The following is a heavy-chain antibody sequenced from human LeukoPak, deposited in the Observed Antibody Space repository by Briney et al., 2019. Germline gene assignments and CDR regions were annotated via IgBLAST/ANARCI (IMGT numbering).Heavy chain of an antibody. D-gene: IGHD5-24*01. CDR2: INPSGGST. CDR3: ARDFSKGEMATAN. CDR1: GYSFTRYG. Sequence: GASVKVSCKASGYSFTRYGISWVRQAPGQGLEWMGIINPSGGSTSYAQKFQGRVTMTRDTSTSTVYMELSSLRSEDTAVYYCARDFSKGEMATANWGQGTLVTVSS. V-gene: IGHV1-46*01. J-gene: IGHJ4*02.